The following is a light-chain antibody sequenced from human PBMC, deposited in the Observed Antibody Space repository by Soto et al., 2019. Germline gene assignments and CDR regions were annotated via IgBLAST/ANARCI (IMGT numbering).Light chain of an antibody. CDR2: EVT. V-gene: IGLV2-23*02. Sequence: QSALTQPACVSGSPGQSITIPCTGTSSDVGNYDLVSWYQHHPDKAPKLMIYEVTKRPAGVSNRFSGSRSGDTASLTISGLQADDEADYYCCSYTGSTSYVVFGGGTKLTVL. CDR1: SSDVGNYDL. J-gene: IGLJ2*01. CDR3: CSYTGSTSYVV.